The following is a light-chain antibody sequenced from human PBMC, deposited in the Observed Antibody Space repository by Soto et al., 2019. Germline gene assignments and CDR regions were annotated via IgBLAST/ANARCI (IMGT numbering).Light chain of an antibody. CDR1: QDISNY. CDR2: GAS. V-gene: IGKV1-33*01. J-gene: IGKJ2*01. Sequence: DIQMTQSPSSLSASVGDRVTITCQASQDISNYLNWYQQKPEKAPKLLIYGASNLETGVPSRFSGSGSGTDFTFTISSLQPEDIATYYCQQYDNLPATSGQGTKLEIK. CDR3: QQYDNLPAT.